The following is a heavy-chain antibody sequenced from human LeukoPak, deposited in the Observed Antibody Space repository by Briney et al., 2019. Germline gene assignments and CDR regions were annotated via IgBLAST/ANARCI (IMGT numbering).Heavy chain of an antibody. CDR2: FDPEDGET. J-gene: IGHJ4*02. Sequence: ASVKVSCKVSGYTLTELSMHWVRQAPGKGLEWMGGFDPEDGETIYAQKFQGRVTMATDTSTSTAYMELRSLRSDDTAVYYCARSPPHSDYGSGSRFDYWGQGTLVTVSS. CDR1: GYTLTELS. D-gene: IGHD3-10*01. V-gene: IGHV1-24*01. CDR3: ARSPPHSDYGSGSRFDY.